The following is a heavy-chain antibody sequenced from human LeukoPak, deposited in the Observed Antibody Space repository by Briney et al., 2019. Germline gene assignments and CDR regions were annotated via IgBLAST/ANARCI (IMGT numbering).Heavy chain of an antibody. CDR3: DRGGWYINY. J-gene: IGHJ4*02. CDR1: GGSISSYY. D-gene: IGHD6-19*01. V-gene: IGHV4-59*01. Sequence: SETLSLTCTVSGGSISSYYWSWIRQPPRRGLEWVGYIHYSRSTNYYPSLKSRVTISVDMSKYQFSLKVNSVTAADTAVYYCDRGGWYINYWGQGTLVTVSS. CDR2: IHYSRST.